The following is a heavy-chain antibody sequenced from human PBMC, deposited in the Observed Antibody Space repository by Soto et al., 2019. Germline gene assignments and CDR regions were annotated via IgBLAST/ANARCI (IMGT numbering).Heavy chain of an antibody. CDR3: GRDGSGGIIDS. V-gene: IGHV1-18*01. J-gene: IGHJ3*01. CDR2: ISVFNGNT. CDR1: GYTFTCYG. Sequence: QVQLVQYGAEVKKPGASVKVSCKTSGYTFTCYGINWVRPAPGHGLEWMGWISVFNGNTKYGQNIQDRVIMTTDTSTSTAYMELRSIRSDDTAVDFCGRDGSGGIIDSWGQGTRLIVSS. D-gene: IGHD3-10*01.